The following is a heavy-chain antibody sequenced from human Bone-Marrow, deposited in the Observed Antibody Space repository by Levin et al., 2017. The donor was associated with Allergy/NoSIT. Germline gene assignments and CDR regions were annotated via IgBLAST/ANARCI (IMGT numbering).Heavy chain of an antibody. CDR3: ASHPYGSGSWNWYFDL. V-gene: IGHV3-7*01. Sequence: HPGGSLRLSCAASGFTFSSYWMSWVRQAPGKGLEWVANIKQDGSEKYYVDSVKGRFTISRDNAKNSLYLQMNSLRAEDTAVYYCASHPYGSGSWNWYFDLWGRGTLVTVSS. CDR1: GFTFSSYW. CDR2: IKQDGSEK. D-gene: IGHD3-10*01. J-gene: IGHJ2*01.